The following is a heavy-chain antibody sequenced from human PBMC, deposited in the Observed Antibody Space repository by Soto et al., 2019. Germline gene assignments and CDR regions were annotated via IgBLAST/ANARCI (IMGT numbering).Heavy chain of an antibody. J-gene: IGHJ4*02. CDR1: GFMFSGYS. CDR3: AREDIMGTRSFDY. D-gene: IGHD1-26*01. V-gene: IGHV3-48*01. CDR2: ICSRSQTI. Sequence: GGSLRLSCGVSGFMFSGYSMNWVRQAPGKGLEWLSYICSRSQTIFYADSVKGRFIISRDNAKNSLSLQMNSLRGEDTAVYFCAREDIMGTRSFDYWGQGTLVTVSS.